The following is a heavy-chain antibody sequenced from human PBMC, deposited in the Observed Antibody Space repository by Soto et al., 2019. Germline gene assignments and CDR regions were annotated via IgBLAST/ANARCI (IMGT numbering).Heavy chain of an antibody. D-gene: IGHD3-22*01. CDR2: IYYSGST. J-gene: IGHJ4*02. V-gene: IGHV4-39*01. CDR3: ARPRADTMTKGGYYFDY. Sequence: SETLSLTCTVSGGSISSSSYYWGWIRQPPGKGLEWIGSIYYSGSTYYNPSLKSRVTISVDTSKNQFSLKLSSVTAADTAVYYCARPRADTMTKGGYYFDYWGQGTLVTVSS. CDR1: GGSISSSSYY.